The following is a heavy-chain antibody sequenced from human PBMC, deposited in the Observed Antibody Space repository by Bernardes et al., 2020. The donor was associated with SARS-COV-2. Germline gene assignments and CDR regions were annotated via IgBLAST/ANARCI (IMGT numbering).Heavy chain of an antibody. CDR3: GRGYCSGGTCYGFWFDP. Sequence: GGSLRLSCRAYGFTFSSDWIRWVRQAPRKGLGWVSRSNPDGSTTNYADSVKGRFTISRDNARNTVYLQMNSLRAEDTAVYYCGRGYCSGGTCYGFWFDPWGQGTLVTVSS. CDR2: SNPDGSTT. J-gene: IGHJ5*02. CDR1: GFTFSSDW. D-gene: IGHD2-15*01. V-gene: IGHV3-74*01.